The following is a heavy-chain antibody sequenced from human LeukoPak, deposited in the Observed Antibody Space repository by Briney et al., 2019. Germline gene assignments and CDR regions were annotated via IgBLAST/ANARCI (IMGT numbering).Heavy chain of an antibody. Sequence: SGTLSLTCAVSGGSISSSNWWSWVRQPPGKGLEWIGEIYHSGSTNYNPSLKSRVTISVDKSKNQFSLKLSSVTAADTAVYYCAREDEGPQWLVHGNYYYYMDVWGKGTTVTISS. CDR3: AREDEGPQWLVHGNYYYYMDV. D-gene: IGHD6-19*01. CDR2: IYHSGST. CDR1: GGSISSSNW. V-gene: IGHV4-4*02. J-gene: IGHJ6*03.